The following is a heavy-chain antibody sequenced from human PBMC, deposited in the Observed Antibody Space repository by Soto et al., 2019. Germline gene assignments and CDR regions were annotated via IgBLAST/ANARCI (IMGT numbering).Heavy chain of an antibody. V-gene: IGHV3-30*18. D-gene: IGHD2-15*01. J-gene: IGHJ6*03. Sequence: QVQLVESGGGVVQPGRSLRLSCAASGFNFSGYGMHWVRQAPGKGLEWVAILSYDGRHRYFQDSVKGRFTISRDNSENTLVLGMSSLRAEDTAIYYWAKDAGRPMTGINYYYMDVWGKGTMVTVSS. CDR1: GFNFSGYG. CDR2: LSYDGRHR. CDR3: AKDAGRPMTGINYYYMDV.